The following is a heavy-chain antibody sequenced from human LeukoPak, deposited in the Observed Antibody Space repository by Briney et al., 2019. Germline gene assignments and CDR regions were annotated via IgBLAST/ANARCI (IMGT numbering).Heavy chain of an antibody. CDR3: AKDQWIQLWFYFDY. V-gene: IGHV4-34*01. D-gene: IGHD5-18*01. J-gene: IGHJ4*02. CDR2: INHSGST. Sequence: SETLSLTCAVYGGSFSGYYWSWIRQPPGKGLEWIGEINHSGSTNYNPSLKSRVTISVDTSKNQFSLKLSSVTAADTAVYYCAKDQWIQLWFYFDYWGQGTLVTVSS. CDR1: GGSFSGYY.